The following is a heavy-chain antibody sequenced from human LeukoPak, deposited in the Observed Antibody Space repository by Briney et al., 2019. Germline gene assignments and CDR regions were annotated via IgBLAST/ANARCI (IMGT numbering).Heavy chain of an antibody. D-gene: IGHD6-19*01. Sequence: GGSLRLSCAASGFTFSNYAMTRVRQTPGKGLEWVSAISGGAGTTYYADSVKGRFTISRDNFKKTLYLQMDTLRAEDTALYYCAKGVGSGWSNWFDPWGQGTLVTVSS. CDR1: GFTFSNYA. J-gene: IGHJ5*02. V-gene: IGHV3-23*01. CDR3: AKGVGSGWSNWFDP. CDR2: ISGGAGTT.